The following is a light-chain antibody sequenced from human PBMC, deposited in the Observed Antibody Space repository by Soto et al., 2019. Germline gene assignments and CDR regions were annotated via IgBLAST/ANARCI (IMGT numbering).Light chain of an antibody. CDR2: AAS. Sequence: DIQMTQSPSSLSASVGDRITITCRASHSIDNYLSWYQLKPGKAPRLLIYAASSLQSGVPSRFSGSGSGTDFTLTISSLQPEDFATYYCQQSYSTPRTFGQGTKVDI. CDR1: HSIDNY. CDR3: QQSYSTPRT. V-gene: IGKV1-39*01. J-gene: IGKJ1*01.